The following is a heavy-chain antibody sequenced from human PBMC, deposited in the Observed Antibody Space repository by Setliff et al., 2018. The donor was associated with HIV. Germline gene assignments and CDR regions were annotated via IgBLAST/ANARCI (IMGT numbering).Heavy chain of an antibody. Sequence: TSETLSLTCSVSGGSISSSNNYWGWIRQPPGKGLEWIGSIYYSGSTYYNPSLKRRVTISVDTSKSQFSLRLTSVTAADTALYYCARHEGVLQEDGGFDSWGQGTLVTVSS. CDR2: IYYSGST. CDR3: ARHEGVLQEDGGFDS. V-gene: IGHV4-39*01. D-gene: IGHD2-2*01. J-gene: IGHJ4*02. CDR1: GGSISSSNNY.